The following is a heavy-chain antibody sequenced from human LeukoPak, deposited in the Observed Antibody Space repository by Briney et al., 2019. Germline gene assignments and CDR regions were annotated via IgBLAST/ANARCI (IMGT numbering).Heavy chain of an antibody. CDR3: ARVSVLRYFDLDV. J-gene: IGHJ6*04. V-gene: IGHV4-59*01. CDR2: IYYSGST. CDR1: GGSISSYY. D-gene: IGHD3-9*01. Sequence: SETLSLTCTVSGGSISSYYWSWIRQPPGKGLEWIGYIYYSGSTNYNPSLKSRVTISVDTSKNQFSLKLSSVTAADTAVYYCARVSVLRYFDLDVWGKGTTVTISS.